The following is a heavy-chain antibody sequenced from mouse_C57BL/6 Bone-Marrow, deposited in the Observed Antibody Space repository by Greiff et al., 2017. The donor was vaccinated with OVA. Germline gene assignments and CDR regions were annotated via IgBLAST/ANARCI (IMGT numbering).Heavy chain of an antibody. J-gene: IGHJ2*01. CDR1: GYSITSGYY. Sequence: ESGPGLVKPSQSLSLTCSVTGYSITSGYYWNWIRQFPGNKLEWMGYISYDGSNNYNPSLKNRISITRDTSKNQFFLKLNSVTTEDTATYYCARDYYGSSYLYFDYWGQGTTLTVSS. V-gene: IGHV3-6*01. D-gene: IGHD1-1*01. CDR3: ARDYYGSSYLYFDY. CDR2: ISYDGSN.